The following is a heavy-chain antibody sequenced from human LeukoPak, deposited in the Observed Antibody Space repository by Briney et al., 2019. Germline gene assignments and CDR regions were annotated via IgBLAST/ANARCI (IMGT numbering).Heavy chain of an antibody. D-gene: IGHD6-13*01. CDR3: ARIAAAGNNWFDP. CDR1: GYTFTGYY. V-gene: IGHV1-2*02. Sequence: ASVTVSFKASGYTFTGYYMHWVRQAPGQGLEWMGWINPNSGGTNYAQKFQGRVTMTRDTSISTAYMELSRLRSDDTAVYYCARIAAAGNNWFDPWGQGTLVTVSS. CDR2: INPNSGGT. J-gene: IGHJ5*02.